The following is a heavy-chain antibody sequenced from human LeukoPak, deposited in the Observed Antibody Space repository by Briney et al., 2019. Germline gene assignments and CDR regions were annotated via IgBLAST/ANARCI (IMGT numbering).Heavy chain of an antibody. CDR1: GGSISSYY. CDR3: ARERYGSKRGYYYYYMDV. J-gene: IGHJ6*03. V-gene: IGHV4-4*07. Sequence: SGTLSLTCTVSGGSISSYYWSWIRQPAGKGLEWIGRIYTSGSTNYNPSLKSRVTMSVDTSKNQFSLKLSSVTAADTAVYYCARERYGSKRGYYYYYMDVWGKGTTVTVSS. CDR2: IYTSGST. D-gene: IGHD3-10*01.